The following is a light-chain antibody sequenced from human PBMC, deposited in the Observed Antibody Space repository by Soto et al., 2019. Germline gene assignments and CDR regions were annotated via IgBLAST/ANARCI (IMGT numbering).Light chain of an antibody. J-gene: IGKJ5*01. V-gene: IGKV1-39*01. Sequence: DIQMPQSPASLSASLGASATISCRASQTISNYLAWYQQKSGRAPKLLVYAASTLHTGVPSRFTGSGSGTHFTLTISGLQSEDFAIYFCQQSYNTPITFGQGTRLEIK. CDR1: QTISNY. CDR3: QQSYNTPIT. CDR2: AAS.